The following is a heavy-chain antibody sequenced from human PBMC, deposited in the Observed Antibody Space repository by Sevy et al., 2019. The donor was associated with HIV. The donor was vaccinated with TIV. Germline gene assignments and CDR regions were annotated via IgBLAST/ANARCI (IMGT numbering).Heavy chain of an antibody. Sequence: GGCLRLSCVASGFTFSSYGMHWVRQAPGKGLEWVAVISYDGSNKYYADTVKGRFTISRDNSKNTLYLQMNSLRAEDTAVYYCAKLEEWELLRGLGLDAFDIWGQGTMVTVSS. J-gene: IGHJ3*02. CDR2: ISYDGSNK. CDR1: GFTFSSYG. V-gene: IGHV3-30*18. D-gene: IGHD1-26*01. CDR3: AKLEEWELLRGLGLDAFDI.